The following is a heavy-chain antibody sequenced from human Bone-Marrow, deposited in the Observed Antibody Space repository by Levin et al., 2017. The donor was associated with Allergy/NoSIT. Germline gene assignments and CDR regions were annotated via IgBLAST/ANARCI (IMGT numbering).Heavy chain of an antibody. CDR3: ASGPWDFWSGYYTNFDY. Sequence: SQTLSLTCTVSGGSIRSSSYYWGWIRQPPGKGLEWIGSIYYSGSTYYNPSLKSRVTISVDTSKNQFSLKLSSVTAADTAVYYCASGPWDFWSGYYTNFDYWGQGTLVTVSS. J-gene: IGHJ4*02. D-gene: IGHD3-3*01. CDR2: IYYSGST. CDR1: GGSIRSSSYY. V-gene: IGHV4-39*01.